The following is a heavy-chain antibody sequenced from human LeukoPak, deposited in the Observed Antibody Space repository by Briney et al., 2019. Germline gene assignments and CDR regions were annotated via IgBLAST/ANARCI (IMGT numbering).Heavy chain of an antibody. CDR3: AGGGYSYGVYYYYYMDV. CDR1: GGSITNYY. V-gene: IGHV4-4*07. CDR2: IYNGGII. Sequence: SETLSLTCTVSGGSITNYYWSWIRQPAGKGLEWIGRIYNGGIITYNPSLKSRVTISVDTSKNQFSLKLSSVTAADTAVYYCAGGGYSYGVYYYYYMDVWGKGTTVTVSS. D-gene: IGHD5-18*01. J-gene: IGHJ6*03.